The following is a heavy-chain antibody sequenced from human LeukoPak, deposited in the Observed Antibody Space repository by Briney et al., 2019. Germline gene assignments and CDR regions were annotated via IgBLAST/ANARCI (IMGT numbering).Heavy chain of an antibody. D-gene: IGHD5-12*01. CDR3: ARDLFGHIVATTNY. V-gene: IGHV4-38-2*02. CDR1: GYSISSGYY. J-gene: IGHJ4*02. CDR2: IYHSGST. Sequence: PSETLSLTCTVSGYSISSGYYWGWIRQPPGKGLEWIGSIYHSGSTYYNPSLKSRVTISVDTSKNQFSLKLSSVTAADTAVYYCARDLFGHIVATTNYWGQGTLVTVSS.